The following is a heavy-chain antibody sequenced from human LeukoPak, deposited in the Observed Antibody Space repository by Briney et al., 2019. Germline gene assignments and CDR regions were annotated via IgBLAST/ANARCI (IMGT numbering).Heavy chain of an antibody. D-gene: IGHD5-18*01. J-gene: IGHJ4*02. CDR2: IIPIFGTA. V-gene: IGHV1-69*06. CDR1: GYTFTSYY. CDR3: ARGLRVDTAMYAYDFDY. Sequence: SVKVSCKASGYTFTSYYMHWVRQAPGQGREWMGGIIPIFGTANYAQKFQGRVTITADKSTSTAYMELSSLRSEDTAVYYCARGLRVDTAMYAYDFDYWGQGTLVTVSP.